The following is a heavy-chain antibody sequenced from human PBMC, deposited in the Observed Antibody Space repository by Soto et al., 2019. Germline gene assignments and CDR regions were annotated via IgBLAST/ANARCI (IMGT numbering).Heavy chain of an antibody. CDR2: IYYSGST. Sequence: QVQLQESGPGLVKPSETLSLTCTVSGGSISSYYWSWIRQPPGKGLEWIGYIYYSGSTNYNPSLKSRVTISVDTSKNQFSLKLSSVTAADTAVYYCARDDHRGRGGVSSSWYLFDYWGQGTLVTVSS. D-gene: IGHD6-13*01. CDR1: GGSISSYY. J-gene: IGHJ4*02. CDR3: ARDDHRGRGGVSSSWYLFDY. V-gene: IGHV4-59*01.